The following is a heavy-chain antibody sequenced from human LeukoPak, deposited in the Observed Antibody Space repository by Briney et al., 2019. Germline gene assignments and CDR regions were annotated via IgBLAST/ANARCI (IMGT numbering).Heavy chain of an antibody. Sequence: QPGGSLRLSCGASGFTFKSYFWMHWVRQAPGKGLVWVSRIKSDGSSSTYADSVKGRFTISRDNAKNSLYLQMNTLRAEDTAVYYCVRDLDLGAYSSIEYWGQGTLVTVSS. CDR3: VRDLDLGAYSSIEY. D-gene: IGHD4-23*01. CDR1: GFTFKSYFW. CDR2: IKSDGSSS. J-gene: IGHJ4*02. V-gene: IGHV3-74*01.